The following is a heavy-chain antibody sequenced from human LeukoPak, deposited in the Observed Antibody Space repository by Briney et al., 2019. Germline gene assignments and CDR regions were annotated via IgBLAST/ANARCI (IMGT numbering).Heavy chain of an antibody. CDR2: TYYRSKWYN. J-gene: IGHJ4*02. V-gene: IGHV6-1*01. Sequence: SQTLSLTCAISGDSVSSNSAAWNWIRQSPSRGLEWLGRTYYRSKWYNEYAVSVKSRLSITPDTSKNHFPLQLNFVTPEDTATYYCAGAYGTYLHFDYWGQGSLVTVSS. CDR3: AGAYGTYLHFDY. CDR1: GDSVSSNSAA. D-gene: IGHD4-17*01.